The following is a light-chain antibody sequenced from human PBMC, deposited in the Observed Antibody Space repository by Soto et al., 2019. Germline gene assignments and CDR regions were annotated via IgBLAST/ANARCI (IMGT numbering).Light chain of an antibody. CDR1: SSDVGGYNY. V-gene: IGLV2-14*01. CDR2: AVS. J-gene: IGLJ1*01. Sequence: QSALTQPASVSGSPGQSITISCTGTSSDVGGYNYVSWYQQHPGKAPKLMIYAVSNRPSGVSNRFSGSKSGNTASLTISGLQAEDDADYYCSSYTSSSSYVFGTGTKLTVL. CDR3: SSYTSSSSYV.